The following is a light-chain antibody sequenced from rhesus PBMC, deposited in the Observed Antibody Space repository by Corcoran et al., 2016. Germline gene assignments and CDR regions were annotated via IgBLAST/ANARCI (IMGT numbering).Light chain of an antibody. V-gene: IGLV2S9*01. Sequence: QSALTQPPSVSKSLGQSVTISCTGTYSDIGNYNDVSWYQQLPGTAPRLLIYDVRKGPSGVSDRFSGSKSGNTASLTISGLQAEDDADYYCCSYRSGSTIVFGSGTKLTVI. CDR2: DVR. J-gene: IGLJ6*01. CDR3: CSYRSGSTIV. CDR1: YSDIGNYND.